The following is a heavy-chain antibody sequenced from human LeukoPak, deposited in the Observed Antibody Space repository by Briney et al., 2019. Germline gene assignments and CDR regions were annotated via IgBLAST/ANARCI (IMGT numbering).Heavy chain of an antibody. CDR2: IGAAGDT. J-gene: IGHJ6*02. CDR3: TRDRHGMAV. Sequence: GGSLRLSCAASGFTLSDYDMHWVRRGTGKGLEWVSAIGAAGDTYHQGAVKGRFTISRDEAKNCLYLQMNSLRVEDTAVYYCTRDRHGMAVWGQGTTVTVSS. CDR1: GFTLSDYD. V-gene: IGHV3-13*01.